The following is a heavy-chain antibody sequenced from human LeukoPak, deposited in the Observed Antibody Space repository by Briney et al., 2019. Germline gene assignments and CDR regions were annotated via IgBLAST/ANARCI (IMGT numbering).Heavy chain of an antibody. D-gene: IGHD1-7*01. CDR1: GFTFSRYE. CDR3: ARENWNYGNDAFDI. CDR2: ISYGGNNE. V-gene: IGHV3-30*01. J-gene: IGHJ3*02. Sequence: SGGSLRLSCSASGFTFSRYEMHWVRQAPGKGLEWVAVISYGGNNEYYADSVKGRFTISRDNSKNTLYLQMNSLRAEDTAVYYCARENWNYGNDAFDIWGQGTMVTVSS.